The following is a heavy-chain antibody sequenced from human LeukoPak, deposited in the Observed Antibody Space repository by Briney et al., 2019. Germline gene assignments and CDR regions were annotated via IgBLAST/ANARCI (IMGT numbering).Heavy chain of an antibody. CDR1: GFTFSSYW. V-gene: IGHV3-48*04. D-gene: IGHD3-10*02. CDR3: AELGITMIGGV. Sequence: GGSLRLSCAASGFTFSSYWMHWVRQGPGKGLEWVSYISSSGSTIYYADSVKGRFTISRDNAKNSLYLQMNSLRAEDTAVYYCAELGITMIGGVWGKGTTVTISS. CDR2: ISSSGSTI. J-gene: IGHJ6*04.